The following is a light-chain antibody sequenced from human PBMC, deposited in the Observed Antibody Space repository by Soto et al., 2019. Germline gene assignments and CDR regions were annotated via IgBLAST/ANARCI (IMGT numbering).Light chain of an antibody. Sequence: DIQMTQSPSSLSASVGDRITITCRASESSNKYLSWYQQRPGKAPRLLIFGASNLHTGVPPRFSGGGSGTNFTLTITSLQPEDFATYYCLQHNSYPYTFGQGTKLEIK. CDR1: ESSNKY. CDR2: GAS. CDR3: LQHNSYPYT. J-gene: IGKJ2*01. V-gene: IGKV1-17*01.